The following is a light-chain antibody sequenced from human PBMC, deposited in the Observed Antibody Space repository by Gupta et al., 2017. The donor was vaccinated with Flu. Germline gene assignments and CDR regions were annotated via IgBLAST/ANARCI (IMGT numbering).Light chain of an antibody. Sequence: DIQMTQSPSTLSASVGDSVTITCRASQSISTWLAWYQEKPGKAPKLLIYKASTLEGGVPSRFSGSGSGTEFSLTINSLQPDDFATYYCQQYNNYSPLTFGEGTKVEIK. CDR1: QSISTW. V-gene: IGKV1-5*03. CDR2: KAS. J-gene: IGKJ4*01. CDR3: QQYNNYSPLT.